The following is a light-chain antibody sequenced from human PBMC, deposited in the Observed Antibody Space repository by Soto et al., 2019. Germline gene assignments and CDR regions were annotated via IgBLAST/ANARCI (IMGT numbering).Light chain of an antibody. J-gene: IGLJ2*01. Sequence: QSVLTQPPSASGTPGRRVTISCSGGTSNIGSNTVSWYQQLPGTAPKLLIYSNNQRPSGVPDRFSGSKSGTSASLAISGLQSEDEADYYCEAWDDSLNSPIFGGGTKLTVL. CDR2: SNN. CDR1: TSNIGSNT. CDR3: EAWDDSLNSPI. V-gene: IGLV1-44*01.